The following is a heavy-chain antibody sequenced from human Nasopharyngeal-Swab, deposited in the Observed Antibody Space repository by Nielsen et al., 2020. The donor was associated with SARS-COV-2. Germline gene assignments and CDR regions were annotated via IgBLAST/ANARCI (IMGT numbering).Heavy chain of an antibody. J-gene: IGHJ3*01. CDR2: VSNNDGSLT. CDR3: AKDDFCPACAFDV. V-gene: IGHV3-23*01. CDR1: GFDFCKYA. D-gene: IGHD2-21*02. Sequence: GESLKISCAASGFDFCKYAMSWVRQAPGKGLEWVCTVSNNDGSLTFYADSVKGRFTISRDTTKNTVSLQMNSLRAEDTAVYYCAKDDFCPACAFDVWGQGTIVTVSS.